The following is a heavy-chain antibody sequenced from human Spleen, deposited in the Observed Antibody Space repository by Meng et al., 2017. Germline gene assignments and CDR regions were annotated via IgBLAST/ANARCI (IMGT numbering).Heavy chain of an antibody. CDR1: GASISDANYY. Sequence: SETLSLTCTVSGASISDANYYWSWIRQPAGKALEWIGRIQVGGATNFNPSLYGRVTVSEDASKNQFSLDLRSVTAADTAVYYCAGDQYSASWYKSWGQGTLVTVSS. V-gene: IGHV4-61*02. CDR3: AGDQYSASWYKS. D-gene: IGHD5-12*01. CDR2: IQVGGAT. J-gene: IGHJ5*02.